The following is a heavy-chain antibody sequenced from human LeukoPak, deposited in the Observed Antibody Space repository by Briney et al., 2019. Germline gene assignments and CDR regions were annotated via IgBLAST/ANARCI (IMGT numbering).Heavy chain of an antibody. CDR1: GGSISSSSYY. CDR3: ASPYYYDSSGYLN. D-gene: IGHD3-22*01. Sequence: PSETLSLTCTVSGGSISSSSYYWGWIRQPPGKGLEWIGSIYYSGSTYYNPSLKSRVTISVDTSKNQFSLKLSSVTAADTAVYYCASPYYYDSSGYLNWGQGTLVTVSS. V-gene: IGHV4-39*01. J-gene: IGHJ4*02. CDR2: IYYSGST.